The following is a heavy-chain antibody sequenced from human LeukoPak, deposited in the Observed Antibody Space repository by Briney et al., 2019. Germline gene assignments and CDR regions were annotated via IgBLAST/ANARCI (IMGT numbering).Heavy chain of an antibody. CDR2: ISTYNANT. J-gene: IGHJ4*02. Sequence: ASVKVSCKASGYSFTSYGISWVRQAPGQGLEWMGWISTYNANTNYALKLQGRVTLTTDTSTSTAYMELKSLRSDDTAVYYCAREECSIGICYPSGYWGQGTLVTVSS. D-gene: IGHD2-15*01. CDR1: GYSFTSYG. CDR3: AREECSIGICYPSGY. V-gene: IGHV1-18*01.